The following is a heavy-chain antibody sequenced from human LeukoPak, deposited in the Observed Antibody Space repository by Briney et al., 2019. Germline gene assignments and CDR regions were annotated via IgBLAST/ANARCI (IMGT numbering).Heavy chain of an antibody. CDR2: INSDGSST. J-gene: IGHJ6*02. CDR3: AGEVGWEGMDV. V-gene: IGHV3-74*01. Sequence: PGRSLRLSCTASGFTFSSYWMHWVRQAPGKGLVWVSRINSDGSSTGYAASVKGRFTISRDNAKNTLYLQMNSLRAEDTAVYYCAGEVGWEGMDVWGQGTTVTVSS. CDR1: GFTFSSYW. D-gene: IGHD1-26*01.